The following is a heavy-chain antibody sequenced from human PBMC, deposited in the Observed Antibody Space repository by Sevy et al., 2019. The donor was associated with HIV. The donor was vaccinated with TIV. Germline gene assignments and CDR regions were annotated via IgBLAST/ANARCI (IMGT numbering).Heavy chain of an antibody. CDR3: ARSPPIVVVPGAPSWFDP. CDR2: INQSGST. D-gene: IGHD2-2*01. J-gene: IGHJ5*02. V-gene: IGHV4-34*01. CDR1: GGSFSGYY. Sequence: SETLSLTCAVHGGSFSGYYWNWIRQPPGKGLEWIGEINQSGSTNYNPSLKSRVTISVETSKNQFSLKLSSVTAADTAVYYCARSPPIVVVPGAPSWFDPWGQGTLVTVSS.